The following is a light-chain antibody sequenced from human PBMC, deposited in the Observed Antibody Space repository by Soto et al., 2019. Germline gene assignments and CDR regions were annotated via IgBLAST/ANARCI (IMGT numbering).Light chain of an antibody. CDR2: EVI. J-gene: IGLJ3*02. CDR1: SSDIGTYNS. V-gene: IGLV2-14*01. Sequence: QSALTQPASVSGSPGQSITISCTGTSSDIGTYNSVSWYQHHPGKAPKLLIFEVIDRPSGVSDRFSGSKSGNTASLTISGLQPEDEADYYCCSYTSTYTPVFGGGTKLTVL. CDR3: CSYTSTYTPV.